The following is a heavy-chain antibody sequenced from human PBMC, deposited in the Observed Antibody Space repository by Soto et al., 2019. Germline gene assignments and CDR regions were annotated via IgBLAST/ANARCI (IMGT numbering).Heavy chain of an antibody. CDR3: VRYCSSTLCNGVATRTFDY. CDR1: RFTFSTYE. D-gene: IGHD2-2*01. CDR2: ISSGGDTV. V-gene: IGHV3-48*03. J-gene: IGHJ4*02. Sequence: GGSLRLSCAASRFTFSTYEMHWLRQAPGKGLEWVSYISSGGDTVHYADSVKCRFTISRDNTRNSLYLQMNSLRDEDTALYYCVRYCSSTLCNGVATRTFDYWGQGPLVTVSS.